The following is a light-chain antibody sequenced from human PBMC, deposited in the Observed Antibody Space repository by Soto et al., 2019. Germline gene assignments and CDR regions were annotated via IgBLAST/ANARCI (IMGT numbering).Light chain of an antibody. CDR1: QSVSSSY. J-gene: IGKJ4*01. CDR3: QQYGRSVA. Sequence: EIVLTQSPGTLSLSPGERATLSCRASQSVSSSYLAWYQQIPGQAPRLLIYGASRRTTAIPARFSGSGSGTDFTLTISRVEPEDLAVYYCQQYGRSVAFGGGTKVEIK. CDR2: GAS. V-gene: IGKV3-20*01.